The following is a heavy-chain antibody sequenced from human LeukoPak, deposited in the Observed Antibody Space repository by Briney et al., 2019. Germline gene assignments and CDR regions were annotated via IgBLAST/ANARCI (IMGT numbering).Heavy chain of an antibody. J-gene: IGHJ4*02. V-gene: IGHV3-23*01. D-gene: IGHD5-12*01. CDR3: AKSATPWLPPFPY. CDR1: KFTFSTFS. CDR2: ISGSGGYT. Sequence: PGGSLRLSCAASKFTFSTFSMSWVRQAPGKGLEWVSSISGSGGYTYYADSVKGRFTISRDNSKNTLFLQMNSLRAEDTAVYYCAKSATPWLPPFPYWGQGTLVTVSS.